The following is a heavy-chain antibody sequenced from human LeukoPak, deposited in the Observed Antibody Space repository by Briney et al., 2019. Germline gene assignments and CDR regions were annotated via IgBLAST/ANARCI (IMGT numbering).Heavy chain of an antibody. CDR3: AKDRDDYVWGSYLGAFDI. Sequence: PGGSLRLSCVASGFTFSSRDWMTWVRQAPGKGLEWVANIKQDGSEKNYVDSVKGRFTISRDNAKNSVDLQMNSLRSEDTAVFYCAKDRDDYVWGSYLGAFDIWGQGTMVTVSS. V-gene: IGHV3-7*03. CDR2: IKQDGSEK. D-gene: IGHD3-16*01. CDR1: GFTFSSRDW. J-gene: IGHJ3*02.